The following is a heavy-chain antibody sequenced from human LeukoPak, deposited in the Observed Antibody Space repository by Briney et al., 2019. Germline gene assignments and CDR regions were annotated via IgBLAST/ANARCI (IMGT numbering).Heavy chain of an antibody. CDR1: GFTFSSHA. Sequence: GGSLRLSCAASGFTFSSHAMSWVRQAPGKGLEWVSGISGSGGSTYCADSVKGRFTISRDNSKNTLYMQMNSLRVEDTAVYYCAKDHSPTYWGQGTLVTVSS. CDR3: AKDHSPTY. V-gene: IGHV3-23*01. CDR2: ISGSGGST. D-gene: IGHD1-1*01. J-gene: IGHJ4*02.